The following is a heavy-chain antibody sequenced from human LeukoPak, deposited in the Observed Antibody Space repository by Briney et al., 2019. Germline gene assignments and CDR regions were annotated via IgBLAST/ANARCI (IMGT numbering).Heavy chain of an antibody. CDR1: GFTFSSYA. D-gene: IGHD3-10*01. CDR2: ISGSGGST. CDR3: AKDSLGSGSYYTY. J-gene: IGHJ4*02. Sequence: GGSLRLSCAASGFTFSSYAMSWVRQAPGKGLEWVPAISGSGGSTYYADSVKGRFTISRDNSKNTLYLQMNSLRAEDTAVYYCAKDSLGSGSYYTYWGQGTLVTVSS. V-gene: IGHV3-23*01.